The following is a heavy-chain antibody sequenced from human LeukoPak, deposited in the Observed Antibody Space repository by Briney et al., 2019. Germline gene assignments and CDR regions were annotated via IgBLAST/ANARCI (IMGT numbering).Heavy chain of an antibody. V-gene: IGHV1-69*13. CDR2: IIPRFGTT. CDR1: RDTFSNYT. J-gene: IGHJ5*02. Sequence: SVKVSCKASRDTFSNYTISWVRQAPGQGLEWMGGIIPRFGTTNYAQKFQGRVTITADESTSTAYMELSSLRSEDTAVYYCARKLGHCSSTSCYGVNWFDPWGQGTLVTVSS. CDR3: ARKLGHCSSTSCYGVNWFDP. D-gene: IGHD2-2*03.